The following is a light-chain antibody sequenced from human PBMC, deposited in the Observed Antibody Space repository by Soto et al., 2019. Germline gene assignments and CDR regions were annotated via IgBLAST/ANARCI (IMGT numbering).Light chain of an antibody. CDR1: SSNIGAGYD. V-gene: IGLV1-40*01. CDR3: QSYDRSLTGFWV. Sequence: QSVLAQPPSVSGAPGQRVTMSCTGSSSNIGAGYDVHWYQQLPGTAPKVVIFGNNYRPSGVPERFSGSKSGTSASLAITGLQAEDEAEYFCQSYDRSLTGFWVFGGGTKLTVL. J-gene: IGLJ3*02. CDR2: GNN.